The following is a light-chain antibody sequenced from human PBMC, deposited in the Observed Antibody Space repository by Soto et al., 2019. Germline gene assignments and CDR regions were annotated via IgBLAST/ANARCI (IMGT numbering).Light chain of an antibody. CDR1: SSDVGGYDY. Sequence: QSALTQPASVSGSPGQSITISCTGTSSDVGGYDYVSWYQHHPGKAPKLMIYDVTIRPSGVSNRFSGSKSGNTASLTISGLQAEDEADYSCSSYTCSSTRHVVFGGGTKVTVL. CDR3: SSYTCSSTRHVV. CDR2: DVT. V-gene: IGLV2-14*03. J-gene: IGLJ2*01.